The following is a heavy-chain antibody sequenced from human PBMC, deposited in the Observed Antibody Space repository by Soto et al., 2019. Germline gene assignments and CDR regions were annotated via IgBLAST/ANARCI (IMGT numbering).Heavy chain of an antibody. CDR1: GGSIRSYY. D-gene: IGHD2-15*01. CDR3: ARHYRDIVVVVAAMDAFDI. Sequence: QVQLQESGPGLVKPSETLSLTCTVSGGSIRSYYWSWIWQPPGKGLEWIGYIYYSGSTNDNPSLKSRVTISVDTSKNLFSLKLSSVTAADTAVYYGARHYRDIVVVVAAMDAFDIWGEGPMVTVSS. CDR2: IYYSGST. V-gene: IGHV4-59*08. J-gene: IGHJ3*02.